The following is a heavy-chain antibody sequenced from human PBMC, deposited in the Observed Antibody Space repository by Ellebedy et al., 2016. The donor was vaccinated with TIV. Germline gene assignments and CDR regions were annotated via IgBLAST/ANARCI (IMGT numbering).Heavy chain of an antibody. CDR3: AKSKTTYIVGADPFES. CDR2: ISFDGSEK. J-gene: IGHJ4*02. Sequence: GGSLRLXXAASGFTFSSYGMHWVRQAPGKGLEWVAVISFDGSEKYYVESVKGRFTISRDRSKNTLYLQLNSLTAEDTAVYYCAKSKTTYIVGADPFESWGQGTLVTVSS. V-gene: IGHV3-30*18. CDR1: GFTFSSYG. D-gene: IGHD1-26*01.